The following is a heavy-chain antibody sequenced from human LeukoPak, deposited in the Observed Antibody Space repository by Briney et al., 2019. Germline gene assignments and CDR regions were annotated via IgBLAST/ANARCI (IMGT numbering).Heavy chain of an antibody. V-gene: IGHV3-21*01. CDR1: GFTFSSYS. CDR3: ASISSGWYWDY. J-gene: IGHJ4*02. Sequence: KTGGSLRLSCAASGFTFSSYSMNWVRQAPGKGLEWVSSISSSSSYIYYADSVKGRFSISRDNAKNSLYLQMNSLRAEDTAVYYCASISSGWYWDYWGQGTPVTVSS. D-gene: IGHD6-19*01. CDR2: ISSSSSYI.